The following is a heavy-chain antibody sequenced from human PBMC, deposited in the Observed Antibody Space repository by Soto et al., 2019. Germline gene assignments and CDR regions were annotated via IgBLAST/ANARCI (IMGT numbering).Heavy chain of an antibody. V-gene: IGHV4-59*01. CDR1: GGSISSYY. CDR3: ARGGRMDYSNPVRGFDP. CDR2: IYYSGST. D-gene: IGHD4-4*01. J-gene: IGHJ5*02. Sequence: SETLSLTCTVSGGSISSYYWSWTRQPPGKGLEWIGYIYYSGSTNYNPSLKSRVTISVDTSKNQFSLKLSSVTAADTAVYYCARGGRMDYSNPVRGFDPWGQGTLVTVSS.